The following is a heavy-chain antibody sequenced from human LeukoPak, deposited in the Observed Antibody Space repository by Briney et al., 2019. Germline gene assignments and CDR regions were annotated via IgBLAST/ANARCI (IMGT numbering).Heavy chain of an antibody. CDR2: ISSSSSYI. Sequence: PGGSLRLSCAASGFTFSSYSMNWVRQAPGKGLEWVSSISSSSSYIYYADSVKGRFTISRDNAKNSLYLQMNSLRAEDTAVYYCARGQDSSSSPFDYWGQGTLVTVSS. CDR3: ARGQDSSSSPFDY. J-gene: IGHJ4*02. V-gene: IGHV3-21*01. CDR1: GFTFSSYS. D-gene: IGHD6-13*01.